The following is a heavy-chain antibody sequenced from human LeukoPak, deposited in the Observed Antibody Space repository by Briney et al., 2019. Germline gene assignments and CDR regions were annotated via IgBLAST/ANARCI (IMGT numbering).Heavy chain of an antibody. Sequence: SETLSLTCTVSGGSISSGTYYWSWIRQPPGKGLEWIGYIYYSGSTNYNPSLKSRVTISVDTSKNQFSLKLSSVTAADTAVYYCARESLLAAAGTWASAFDIWGQGTMVTVSS. V-gene: IGHV4-61*01. CDR1: GGSISSGTYY. J-gene: IGHJ3*02. D-gene: IGHD6-13*01. CDR2: IYYSGST. CDR3: ARESLLAAAGTWASAFDI.